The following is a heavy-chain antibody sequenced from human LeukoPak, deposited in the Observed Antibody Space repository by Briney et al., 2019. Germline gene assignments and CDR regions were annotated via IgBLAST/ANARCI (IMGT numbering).Heavy chain of an antibody. CDR1: GYTFTGYY. CDR3: ASSGSGIAAAGTADYFDY. D-gene: IGHD6-13*01. Sequence: ASVKVSCKASGYTFTGYYIHWVRQAPGQGLEWMGWVNPNSGGTNFAQKFQGWVTMTRDTSISTAYMELNRLTSDDTAVYYCASSGSGIAAAGTADYFDYWGQGNLVTVSS. V-gene: IGHV1-2*04. J-gene: IGHJ4*02. CDR2: VNPNSGGT.